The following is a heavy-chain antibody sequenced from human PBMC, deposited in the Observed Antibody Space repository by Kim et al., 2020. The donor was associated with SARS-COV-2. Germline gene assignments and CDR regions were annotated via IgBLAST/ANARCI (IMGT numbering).Heavy chain of an antibody. V-gene: IGHV1-69*13. Sequence: SVKVSCKASGGTFSSYAISWVRQAPGQGLEWMGGIIPIFGTANYAQKFQGRVTITADESTSTAYMELSSLRSEDTAVYYCARVLSTAHSNYYYYGMDVWGQGTTVTVSS. CDR3: ARVLSTAHSNYYYYGMDV. D-gene: IGHD4-4*01. CDR1: GGTFSSYA. J-gene: IGHJ6*02. CDR2: IIPIFGTA.